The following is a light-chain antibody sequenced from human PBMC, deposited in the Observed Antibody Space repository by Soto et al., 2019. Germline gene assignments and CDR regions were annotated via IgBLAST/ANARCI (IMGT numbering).Light chain of an antibody. Sequence: DIQMTQSPSSLSASAGDRVTITCRASQSIGRFLNWYQQKPGKAPTLLIYDGSSLQSGVPSRFSGSGSGTDFTLTISSLQPDDFATYYCQQYNSYETFGQGTKVEIK. CDR3: QQYNSYET. V-gene: IGKV1-39*01. CDR1: QSIGRF. J-gene: IGKJ1*01. CDR2: DGS.